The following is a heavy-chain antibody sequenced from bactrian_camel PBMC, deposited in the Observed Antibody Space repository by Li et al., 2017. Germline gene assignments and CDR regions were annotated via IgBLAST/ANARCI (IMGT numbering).Heavy chain of an antibody. Sequence: VQLVESGGGSVQAGGSLRLSCAASGYTYSSTCMGWFRQAPGKGPEGVAAIDSGGASSYLDSMKGRFIISRDKNMLYLEMNSLKPEDTAMYYCAASVGDRYCSAPYLVRGLEKGTTYRGQGTQVTVS. D-gene: IGHD2*01. CDR1: GYTYSSTC. CDR3: AASVGDRYCSAPYLVRGLEKGTTY. CDR2: IDSGGAS. V-gene: IGHV3S26*01. J-gene: IGHJ4*01.